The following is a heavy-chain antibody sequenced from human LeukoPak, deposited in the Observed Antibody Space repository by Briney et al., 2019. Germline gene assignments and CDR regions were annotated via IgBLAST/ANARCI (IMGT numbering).Heavy chain of an antibody. J-gene: IGHJ4*02. Sequence: PGGSLRLSCAASGFTFSSYWMHWVRQGPGKGLVWASHINSDGSSTSYADSVKGRFTISRDNAKNTLYLQMNSLRAEDTAVYYCAASGWYSPFDYWGQGTLVTVSS. D-gene: IGHD6-19*01. CDR3: AASGWYSPFDY. V-gene: IGHV3-74*01. CDR2: INSDGSST. CDR1: GFTFSSYW.